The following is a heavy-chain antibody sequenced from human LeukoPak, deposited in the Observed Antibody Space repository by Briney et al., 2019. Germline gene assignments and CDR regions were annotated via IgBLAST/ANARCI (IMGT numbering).Heavy chain of an antibody. CDR2: INSDGSST. D-gene: IGHD3-22*01. CDR3: AKDKDSSGYLRYFDY. J-gene: IGHJ4*02. V-gene: IGHV3-74*01. CDR1: GFTFSSYW. Sequence: GGSLRLSCAASGFTFSSYWMHWVRQAPGKGLVWVSRINSDGSSTSYADSVKGRFTISRDNAKNSLYLQMNSLRAEDTALYYCAKDKDSSGYLRYFDYRGQGTLVTVSS.